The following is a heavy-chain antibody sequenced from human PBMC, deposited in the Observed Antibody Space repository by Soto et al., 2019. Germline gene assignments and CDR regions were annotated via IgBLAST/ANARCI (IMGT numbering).Heavy chain of an antibody. V-gene: IGHV3-30-3*01. Sequence: QTGGSLRLSCAASGFTFSSYGMHWVRQAPGKGLEWVALISYDGSNKDYADSVKGRFTISRDNSKNTLYLQMNSLRAEDTAVYYCASERLAVLRSVLDYWGQGTLVTVSS. CDR1: GFTFSSYG. J-gene: IGHJ4*02. CDR2: ISYDGSNK. CDR3: ASERLAVLRSVLDY. D-gene: IGHD2-8*02.